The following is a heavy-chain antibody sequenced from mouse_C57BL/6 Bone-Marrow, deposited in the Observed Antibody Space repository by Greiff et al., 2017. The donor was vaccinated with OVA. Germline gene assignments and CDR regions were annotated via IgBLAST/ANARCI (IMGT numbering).Heavy chain of an antibody. V-gene: IGHV3-6*01. CDR1: GYSITSGYY. J-gene: IGHJ2*01. Sequence: DVQLQESGPGLVKPSQSLSLTCSVTGYSITSGYYWNWIRQFPGNKLEWMGYISYDGSNNYNPSLKNRISITRDTSKNQFFLKLNSVTTEDTATYYCAAQIYYGNYFDYWGQGTTLTVSS. CDR2: ISYDGSN. CDR3: AAQIYYGNYFDY. D-gene: IGHD2-1*01.